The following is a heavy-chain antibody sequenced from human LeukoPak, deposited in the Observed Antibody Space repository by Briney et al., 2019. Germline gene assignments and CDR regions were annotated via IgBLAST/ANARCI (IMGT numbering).Heavy chain of an antibody. V-gene: IGHV4-34*01. Sequence: PSETLSLTCAVYGGSFSGYYWSWIRQPPGKGLEWIGEINHSGSTNYNPSLKSRVTISVDTSKNQFSLKLSSVTAADTAVYYCASIVVVPAAAGNWFDPWGQGTLVTVSS. D-gene: IGHD2-2*01. CDR1: GGSFSGYY. J-gene: IGHJ5*02. CDR2: INHSGST. CDR3: ASIVVVPAAAGNWFDP.